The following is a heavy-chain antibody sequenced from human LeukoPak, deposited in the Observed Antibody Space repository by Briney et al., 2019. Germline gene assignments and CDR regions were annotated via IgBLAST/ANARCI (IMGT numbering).Heavy chain of an antibody. CDR2: INHSGST. Sequence: TSSETLSLTCAVYGGSFSGYYWSWIRQPPGKGLEWIGEINHSGSTNYNPSLKSRVTISVDTSKNQFSLKLSSVTAADTAVYYCAREAKGREMATTYFDYWGQGTLVTVSS. CDR3: AREAKGREMATTYFDY. D-gene: IGHD5-24*01. CDR1: GGSFSGYY. V-gene: IGHV4-34*01. J-gene: IGHJ4*02.